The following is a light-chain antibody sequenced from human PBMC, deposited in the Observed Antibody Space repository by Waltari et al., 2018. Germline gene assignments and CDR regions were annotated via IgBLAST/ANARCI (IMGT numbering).Light chain of an antibody. CDR2: DVT. CDR1: SSDVGAYNY. Sequence: QSALTHPASVSGSPGQAITISCTGSSSDVGAYNYVSWYQQHPGKAPKLMIYDVTNRPSGVSKRFSGSKSGNTASLTISGLQADDEADYYCCSYAGTSTFVVFGGGTKLTVL. CDR3: CSYAGTSTFVV. J-gene: IGLJ3*02. V-gene: IGLV2-23*02.